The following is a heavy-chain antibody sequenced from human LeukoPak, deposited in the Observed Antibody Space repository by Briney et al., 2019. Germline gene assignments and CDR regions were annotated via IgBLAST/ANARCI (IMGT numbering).Heavy chain of an antibody. J-gene: IGHJ5*02. Sequence: SETLSLTCAVYGGSFSGYYWSWIRQPPGKGLEWIGEMNHSGSTNHSPSLKSRVTISVDRSKNQFSLKLSSVTAADTAVYYCARVVAGPANCTNGVCFMSDWFDPWGQGTLVTVSS. D-gene: IGHD2-8*01. CDR1: GGSFSGYY. CDR3: ARVVAGPANCTNGVCFMSDWFDP. V-gene: IGHV4-34*01. CDR2: MNHSGST.